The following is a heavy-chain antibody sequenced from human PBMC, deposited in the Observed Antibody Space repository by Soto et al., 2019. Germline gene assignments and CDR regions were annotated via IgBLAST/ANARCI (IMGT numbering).Heavy chain of an antibody. V-gene: IGHV4-61*01. J-gene: IGHJ5*02. CDR2: IYYSGST. Sequence: SETLSLTCTVSGGSVSSGIYYWNWIRQPPGKGLEWIGYIYYSGSTLYNPSLKSRVTISVDKSKNQFSLKLSSVTAADTAVYYCARDQLEGNWFDPWGQGTLVTVSS. CDR3: ARDQLEGNWFDP. CDR1: GGSVSSGIYY. D-gene: IGHD1-1*01.